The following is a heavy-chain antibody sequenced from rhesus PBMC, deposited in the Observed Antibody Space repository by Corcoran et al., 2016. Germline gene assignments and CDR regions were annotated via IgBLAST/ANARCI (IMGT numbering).Heavy chain of an antibody. CDR1: GFTFSNSW. Sequence: EVQLVESGAGLVQPVGSLRLSCAASGFTFSNSWMSWVRQAPGKGLEWVARIKRKSVGETDDYSASVKGRFTISSDDSKNTLYLQRNSLKTEDTAVYYCTTVGSGWFFDYWGQGVLVTVSS. D-gene: IGHD6-31*01. CDR2: IKRKSVGETD. CDR3: TTVGSGWFFDY. J-gene: IGHJ4*01. V-gene: IGHV3-30*02.